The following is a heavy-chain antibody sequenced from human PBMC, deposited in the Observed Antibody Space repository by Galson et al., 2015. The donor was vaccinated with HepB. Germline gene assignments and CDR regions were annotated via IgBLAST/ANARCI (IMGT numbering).Heavy chain of an antibody. Sequence: ISGDSVSSNSVTWNWIRQSPSRGLEWLGRTYYRSKWYNDYAVSVKGRITINPDTSKNQFSLQLNSVTPEDTTVYYCARKDRGAFDIWGQGTMVTVSS. J-gene: IGHJ3*02. CDR2: TYYRSKWYN. V-gene: IGHV6-1*01. CDR1: GDSVSSNSVT. D-gene: IGHD2-15*01. CDR3: ARKDRGAFDI.